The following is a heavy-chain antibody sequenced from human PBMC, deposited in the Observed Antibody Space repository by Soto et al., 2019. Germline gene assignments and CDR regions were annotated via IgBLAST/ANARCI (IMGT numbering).Heavy chain of an antibody. CDR1: GFSLSTTGVS. V-gene: IGHV2-5*02. CDR3: AHIGGVYGSENNLEY. J-gene: IGHJ4*02. D-gene: IGHD3-10*01. CDR2: IYWDDDK. Sequence: QITLKESGPTLVKPTQTLTLTCTFSGFSLSTTGVSVGWIRQPPGKALEWLALIYWDDDKRYSPSLKSRLTITKDPSKNPVVLAMTNMDPLDTATYYCAHIGGVYGSENNLEYWGQETLVTVSS.